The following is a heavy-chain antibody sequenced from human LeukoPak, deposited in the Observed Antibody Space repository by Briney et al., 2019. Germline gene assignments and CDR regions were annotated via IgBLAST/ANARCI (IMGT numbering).Heavy chain of an antibody. CDR2: IYHSGST. CDR3: ARIAAAGIYYYYYYMDV. Sequence: SETLSLTCAVSGGSISSSNWWSWVRQPPGKGLEWIGEIYHSGSTNYNPSLKSRVTISVDTSKNQFSLKLSSVTAADTAVYYCARIAAAGIYYYYYYMDVWGKGTTVTISS. D-gene: IGHD6-13*01. V-gene: IGHV4-4*02. CDR1: GGSISSSNW. J-gene: IGHJ6*03.